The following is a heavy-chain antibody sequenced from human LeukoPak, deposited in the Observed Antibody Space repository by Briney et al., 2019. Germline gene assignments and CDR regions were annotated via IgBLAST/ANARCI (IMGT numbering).Heavy chain of an antibody. CDR2: INHSGST. V-gene: IGHV4-34*01. CDR3: ARSSRWYSSSPTRWFDP. Sequence: PSETLSLTRAVYGGSFSGYYWSWIRQPPGKGLEWIGEINHSGSTNYNPSLKSRVTISVDTSKNQFSLKLSSVTAADTAVYYCARSSRWYSSSPTRWFDPWGQGTLVTVSS. D-gene: IGHD6-13*01. J-gene: IGHJ5*02. CDR1: GGSFSGYY.